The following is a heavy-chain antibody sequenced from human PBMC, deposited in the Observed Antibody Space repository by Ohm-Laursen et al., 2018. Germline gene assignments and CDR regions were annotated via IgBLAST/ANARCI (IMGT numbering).Heavy chain of an antibody. D-gene: IGHD3-10*01. V-gene: IGHV4-59*12. CDR1: GDSISSYY. CDR2: IYYTGTT. J-gene: IGHJ4*02. Sequence: SETLSLTCSISGDSISSYYWTWIRQPAGKGLEWIGYIYYTGTTNYNPSLTGRVTISLDTSKNQFSLKLTSVTAAETAVYYCARGYYYTPNWGQGTLVTVSS. CDR3: ARGYYYTPN.